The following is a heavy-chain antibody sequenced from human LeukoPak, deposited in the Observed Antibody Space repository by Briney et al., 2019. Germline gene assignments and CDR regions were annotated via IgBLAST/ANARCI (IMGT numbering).Heavy chain of an antibody. CDR3: ARDSSSWYGYYYYMDV. V-gene: IGHV3-7*01. J-gene: IGHJ6*03. CDR1: GFTFSSYW. D-gene: IGHD6-13*01. Sequence: PGGSLRLSCAASGFTFSSYWMSWVRQAPGKGLEWVANIKQDGSEKYYVDSVKGRFTISGDNAKNSLYLQMNSLRAEDTAVYYCARDSSSWYGYYYYMDVWGKGTTVTVSS. CDR2: IKQDGSEK.